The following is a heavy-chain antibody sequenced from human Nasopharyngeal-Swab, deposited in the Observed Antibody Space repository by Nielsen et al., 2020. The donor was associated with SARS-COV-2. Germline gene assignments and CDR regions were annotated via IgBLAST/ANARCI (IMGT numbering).Heavy chain of an antibody. Sequence: WIRQPPGKGLEWIGYIYYSGSTYYNPSLKSRVTISVDTSKNQFSLKLSSVTAADMAVYYCARAGGYCSGGSCRRHYYFDYWGQGTLITVSS. J-gene: IGHJ4*02. CDR2: IYYSGST. CDR3: ARAGGYCSGGSCRRHYYFDY. V-gene: IGHV4-31*02. D-gene: IGHD2-15*01.